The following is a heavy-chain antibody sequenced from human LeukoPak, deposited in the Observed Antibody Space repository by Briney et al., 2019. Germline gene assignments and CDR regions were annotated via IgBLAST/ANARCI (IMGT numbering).Heavy chain of an antibody. CDR1: GYTFTGYY. CDR2: INPNSGGT. V-gene: IGHV1-2*02. Sequence: GASVKVSCKASGYTFTGYYMHWVRQAPGKGLEWMGCINPNSGGTNYAQKFKGRVTMTRDTSITTAYMELNRLRSGDTAVYYCARGPAAVRRNWFDPWGQGTLVTVSS. CDR3: ARGPAAVRRNWFDP. J-gene: IGHJ5*02. D-gene: IGHD2-2*01.